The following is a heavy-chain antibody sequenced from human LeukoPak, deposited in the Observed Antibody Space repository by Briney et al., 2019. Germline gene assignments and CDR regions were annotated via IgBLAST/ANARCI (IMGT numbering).Heavy chain of an antibody. J-gene: IGHJ4*02. V-gene: IGHV3-48*03. CDR3: ARDYGGSSPFDY. D-gene: IGHD4-23*01. CDR2: ISSSGETI. Sequence: GGSLRLSCAASGFTFSSYEMHWVRQAPGKGLEWVSYISSSGETIYNADSVKGRFTIFRDNAKNSLYLQMNSLRAEDTAVYYCARDYGGSSPFDYWGQGTLATVSS. CDR1: GFTFSSYE.